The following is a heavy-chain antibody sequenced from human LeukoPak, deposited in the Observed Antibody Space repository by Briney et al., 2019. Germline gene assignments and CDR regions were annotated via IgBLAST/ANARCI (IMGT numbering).Heavy chain of an antibody. J-gene: IGHJ4*02. Sequence: GGSLRLSCAASGFTFTNYEMNWVRQAPGKGLEWVSYISSSGATIYYADSVKGRFFISRDNAKYSLYLQINSLRAEDTAVYYCARTSANYFDYWGQGTLVTVSS. CDR1: GFTFTNYE. CDR3: ARTSANYFDY. CDR2: ISSSGATI. V-gene: IGHV3-48*03. D-gene: IGHD2-15*01.